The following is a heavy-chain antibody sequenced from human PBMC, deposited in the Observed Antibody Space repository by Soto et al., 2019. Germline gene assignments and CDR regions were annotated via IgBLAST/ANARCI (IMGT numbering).Heavy chain of an antibody. CDR2: IKQDGSEK. CDR1: GFTFSSYW. D-gene: IGHD2-8*01. CDR3: ARDRRVSYYYYGMDV. V-gene: IGHV3-7*01. Sequence: LRLSCAASGFTFSSYWMSWVRQAPGKGLEWVANIKQDGSEKYYVDSVKGRFTISRDNAKNSLYLQMNSLRAEDTAVYYCARDRRVSYYYYGMDVWGQGTTVTVSS. J-gene: IGHJ6*02.